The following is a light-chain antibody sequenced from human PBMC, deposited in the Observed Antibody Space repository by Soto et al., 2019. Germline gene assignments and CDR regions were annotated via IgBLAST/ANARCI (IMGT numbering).Light chain of an antibody. V-gene: IGKV1-39*01. CDR3: QQYYSYPWT. J-gene: IGKJ1*01. CDR1: QSISSY. CDR2: AAS. Sequence: DIQMTQSPSSLSASVGDRFTIACRASQSISSYLNWYQQKPGKAPKLLIYAASTLQSGVPSRFSGSGSGTDFTLTISCLQSEDFATYYCQQYYSYPWTFGQGTKVDIK.